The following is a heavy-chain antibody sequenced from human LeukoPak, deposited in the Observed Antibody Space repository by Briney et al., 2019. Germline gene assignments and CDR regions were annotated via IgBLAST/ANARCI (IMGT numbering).Heavy chain of an antibody. CDR2: ISSSSSYI. J-gene: IGHJ3*02. Sequence: GGSLRLSCAASGSTFSSYSMNWVRQAPGKGLEWVSSISSSSSYIYYADSVKGRFTISRDNAKNSLYLQMNSLRAEDTAVYYCTSHTGTGDAFRPFHIWGQGTMVTVSS. CDR1: GSTFSSYS. V-gene: IGHV3-21*01. D-gene: IGHD2-21*02. CDR3: TSHTGTGDAFRPFHI.